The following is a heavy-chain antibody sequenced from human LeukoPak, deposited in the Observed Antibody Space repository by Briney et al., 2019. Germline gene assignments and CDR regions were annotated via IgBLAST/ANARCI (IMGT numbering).Heavy chain of an antibody. V-gene: IGHV3-21*01. J-gene: IGHJ4*02. D-gene: IGHD6-13*01. Sequence: GGSLRLSCAASGFTFSSYSMNWVRQAPGKWLEWVSSISSSSSYIYYADSVKGRFTISRDNAKNSLYLQINRLRDEDTDVYYCAKLATEEAAGTGDYFDYWGQGNLVTVSS. CDR3: AKLATEEAAGTGDYFDY. CDR1: GFTFSSYS. CDR2: ISSSSSYI.